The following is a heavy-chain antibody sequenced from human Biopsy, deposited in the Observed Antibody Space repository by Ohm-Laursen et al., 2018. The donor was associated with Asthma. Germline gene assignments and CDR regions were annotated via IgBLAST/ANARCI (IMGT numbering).Heavy chain of an antibody. Sequence: SETLSLTCAVYGGSFSAYYWSWIRQPPGKGLEWIAEINHSGSTNYNPSLKSRVTMSVDTSKNQLFLNLSSVTAADTAVYYCVRGEEVAGTYFKDWDQGTLVTVSS. CDR3: VRGEEVAGTYFKD. D-gene: IGHD6-19*01. V-gene: IGHV4-34*01. J-gene: IGHJ1*01. CDR2: INHSGST. CDR1: GGSFSAYY.